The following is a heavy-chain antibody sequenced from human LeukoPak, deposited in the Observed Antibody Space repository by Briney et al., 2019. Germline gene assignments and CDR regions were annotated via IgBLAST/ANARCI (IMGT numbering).Heavy chain of an antibody. CDR2: IYYSGST. Sequence: SETLSLTCTVSGGSISSYYWSWIRQPPGKGLEWIGYIYYSGSTNYNPSLKSRVTILVDTSKNQFSLKLSSVTAADTAVYYCARLSRKMKRIQLWLSAFDIWGQGTMVTVSS. J-gene: IGHJ3*02. CDR1: GGSISSYY. D-gene: IGHD5-18*01. V-gene: IGHV4-59*12. CDR3: ARLSRKMKRIQLWLSAFDI.